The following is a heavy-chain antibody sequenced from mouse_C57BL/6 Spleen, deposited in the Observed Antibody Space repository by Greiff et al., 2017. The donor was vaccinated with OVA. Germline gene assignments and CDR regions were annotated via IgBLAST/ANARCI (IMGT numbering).Heavy chain of an antibody. J-gene: IGHJ4*01. D-gene: IGHD1-1*01. Sequence: QVQLKESGAELVKPGASVKMSCKASGYTFTSYWITWVKQRPGQGLEWIGDIYPGSGSTNYNEKFKSKATLTVDTSSSTAYMQLSSLTSEDSAVYYCARWVTTVVDYAMDYWGQGTSVTVSS. CDR1: GYTFTSYW. CDR2: IYPGSGST. CDR3: ARWVTTVVDYAMDY. V-gene: IGHV1-55*01.